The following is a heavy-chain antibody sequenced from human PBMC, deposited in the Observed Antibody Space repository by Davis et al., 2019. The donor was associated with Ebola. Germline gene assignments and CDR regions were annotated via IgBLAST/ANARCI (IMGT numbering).Heavy chain of an antibody. J-gene: IGHJ6*02. CDR1: GGTFSSYA. CDR3: ARSARVVGATWGYYYYGMDV. D-gene: IGHD1-26*01. Sequence: SVKVSCKASGGTFSSYAISWVRQAPGQGLEWMGGIIPIFGTANYAQKFQGRVTITADKSTGTAYMELSSLRSEDTAVYYCARSARVVGATWGYYYYGMDVWGQGTTVTVSS. V-gene: IGHV1-69*06. CDR2: IIPIFGTA.